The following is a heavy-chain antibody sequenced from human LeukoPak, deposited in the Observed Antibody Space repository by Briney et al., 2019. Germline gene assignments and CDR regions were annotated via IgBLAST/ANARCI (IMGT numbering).Heavy chain of an antibody. CDR3: ARGVGQLALYYYYYMDV. CDR1: GGSISSSSYY. CDR2: IYYSGST. V-gene: IGHV4-39*07. D-gene: IGHD6-6*01. Sequence: SETLSLTCTVSGGSISSSSYYWRWIRQPPGKGLEWIGSIYYSGSTYYNPSLKSRVTISVDTSKNQFSLKLSSVTAADTAVYYCARGVGQLALYYYYYMDVWGKGTTVTVSS. J-gene: IGHJ6*03.